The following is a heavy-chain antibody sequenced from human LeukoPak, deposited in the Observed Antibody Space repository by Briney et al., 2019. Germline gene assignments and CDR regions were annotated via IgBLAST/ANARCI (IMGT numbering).Heavy chain of an antibody. J-gene: IGHJ4*02. D-gene: IGHD3-22*01. CDR2: ISSSSNYI. CDR1: GFTFRSYG. CDR3: ARQFYYDSIGSQYYFDY. V-gene: IGHV3-21*01. Sequence: GGSLRLSCAASGFTFRSYGMHWVRQAPGKGLEWVSSISSSSNYIYYADSVNGRFTISRDNAKNSLYLQMNSLRAEDTAVYYCARQFYYDSIGSQYYFDYWGQGTLVTVSS.